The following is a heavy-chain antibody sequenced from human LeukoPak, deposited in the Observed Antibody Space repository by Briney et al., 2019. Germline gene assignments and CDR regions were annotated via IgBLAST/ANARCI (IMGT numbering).Heavy chain of an antibody. J-gene: IGHJ3*02. D-gene: IGHD3-10*01. CDR3: ARDPRDGSVESVRYAFDI. Sequence: PGGSLRLSCAASGFTFSSYGMHWVRQAPGKGLEWVAFIRYDGSNKYYADSVRGRFPISRDNSKNTLYLQMNSLRAEDTAVYYCARDPRDGSVESVRYAFDIWGQGTMVTVSS. CDR1: GFTFSSYG. CDR2: IRYDGSNK. V-gene: IGHV3-30*02.